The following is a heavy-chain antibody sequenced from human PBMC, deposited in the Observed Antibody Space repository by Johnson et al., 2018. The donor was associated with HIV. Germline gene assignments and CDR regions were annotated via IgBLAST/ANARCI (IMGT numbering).Heavy chain of an antibody. V-gene: IGHV3-30-3*01. Sequence: QMQLVESGGGVVQPGRSLRLSCAASGFTFSSYAMHWVRQAPGKGLEWVAVISYVGSNKYYADSVKGRLTISRDNSKNTLYLQMNSLRAEDTAVYYCARDKYPPTAAAGTDAFDIWGQGTMVTVSS. D-gene: IGHD6-13*01. CDR3: ARDKYPPTAAAGTDAFDI. J-gene: IGHJ3*02. CDR1: GFTFSSYA. CDR2: ISYVGSNK.